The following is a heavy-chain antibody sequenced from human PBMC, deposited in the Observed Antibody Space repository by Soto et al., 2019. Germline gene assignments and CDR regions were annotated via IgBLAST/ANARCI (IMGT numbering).Heavy chain of an antibody. CDR1: GYTFTTYG. J-gene: IGHJ6*02. CDR3: ARDAEPYRAVVPAAGYSYYGMDV. D-gene: IGHD2-2*01. V-gene: IGHV1-18*01. CDR2: ISAYNGNT. Sequence: QVQLVQSGAEVKRPGASVKVSCQPSGYTFTTYGISWVRQAPGQGLEWMGWISAYNGNTKYAQKLQGRVTMTTDTPTNTGYMELRSLRSDDTAVYYCARDAEPYRAVVPAAGYSYYGMDVWGQGTTVTVSS.